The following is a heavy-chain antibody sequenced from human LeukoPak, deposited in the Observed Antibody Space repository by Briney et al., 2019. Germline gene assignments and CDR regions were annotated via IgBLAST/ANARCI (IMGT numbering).Heavy chain of an antibody. V-gene: IGHV4-34*01. J-gene: IGHJ4*02. CDR1: GGSFSGYY. CDR2: INHSGST. Sequence: PSETLSLTCAVYGGSFSGYYWSWIRRPPGKGLEWIGEINHSGSTNYNPSLKSRVTISVDTSKHQFSLKLSSVTAADTAAYYCARGRGFGELFTYWGQGTLVTVSS. CDR3: ARGRGFGELFTY. D-gene: IGHD3-10*01.